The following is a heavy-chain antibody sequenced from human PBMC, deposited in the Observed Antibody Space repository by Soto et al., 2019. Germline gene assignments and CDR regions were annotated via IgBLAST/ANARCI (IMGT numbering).Heavy chain of an antibody. CDR1: GGSFSGYY. J-gene: IGHJ6*02. D-gene: IGHD3-10*01. CDR2: INHSGST. V-gene: IGHV4-34*01. Sequence: SETLSLTCAVYGGSFSGYYWSWIRQPPGKGLERIGEINHSGSTNYNPSLKSRVTISVDTSKNQFSLKLSSVTAADTAVYYCASSSGSGSYSSLYYYGMDVWGQGTTVTVSS. CDR3: ASSSGSGSYSSLYYYGMDV.